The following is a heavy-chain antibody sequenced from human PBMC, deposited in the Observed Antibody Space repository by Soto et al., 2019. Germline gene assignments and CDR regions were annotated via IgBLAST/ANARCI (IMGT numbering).Heavy chain of an antibody. CDR3: VREDRDRETGLVPAAIDGLDV. V-gene: IGHV1-69*08. Sequence: QVQLVQSGAEVKKPGSSVKVSCKASGGTFSRYSITWVRQAPGHGLEWIGRIIPIFGIASYEQKFQGRVTITADESTSTAYMELSSLRSDDTAVYYCVREDRDRETGLVPAAIDGLDVWGQGPTVTVSS. CDR2: IIPIFGIA. J-gene: IGHJ6*02. CDR1: GGTFSRYS. D-gene: IGHD2-2*01.